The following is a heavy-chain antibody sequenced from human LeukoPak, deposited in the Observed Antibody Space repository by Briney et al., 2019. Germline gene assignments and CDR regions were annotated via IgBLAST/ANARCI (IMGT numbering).Heavy chain of an antibody. V-gene: IGHV3-21*01. Sequence: KPGGSLRLSCAASGFTFSSYSMNWVRQPPGKGLEWLSSISSSSSYIYYADSVKGRFTISRDNAKNSLYLQMNSLRAEDTAVYYCARVGPGNYYDSSGYYYGFDYWGQGTLVTVSS. CDR3: ARVGPGNYYDSSGYYYGFDY. CDR2: ISSSSSYI. CDR1: GFTFSSYS. D-gene: IGHD3-22*01. J-gene: IGHJ4*02.